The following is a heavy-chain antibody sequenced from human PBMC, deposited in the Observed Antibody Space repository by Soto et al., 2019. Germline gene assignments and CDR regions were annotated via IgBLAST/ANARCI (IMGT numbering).Heavy chain of an antibody. V-gene: IGHV1-18*01. CDR1: GYTFTSYG. Sequence: AASVKVSCKASGYTFTSYGISWVRQAPGQGLEWMGWISAYNGNTNYAQKLQGRVTMTTDTSTGTAYMELRSLRSDDTAVYYCARDPTWGIAAAGTPHWFDPWGQGTLVTVSS. CDR2: ISAYNGNT. CDR3: ARDPTWGIAAAGTPHWFDP. D-gene: IGHD6-13*01. J-gene: IGHJ5*02.